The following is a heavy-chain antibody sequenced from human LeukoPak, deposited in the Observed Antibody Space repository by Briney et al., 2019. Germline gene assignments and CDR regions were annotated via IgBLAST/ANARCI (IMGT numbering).Heavy chain of an antibody. Sequence: GGSLRLSCAASGFTFSSYSMNWVRQAPGKGLEWVSNISSSSSTIYYADSVKGRFTISRDNAKNSLYLQMNSLRAEDTAVYYCARDGGGRNYDFWSGYYPYDYWGQGTLVTVSS. CDR2: ISSSSSTI. J-gene: IGHJ4*02. V-gene: IGHV3-48*04. CDR3: ARDGGGRNYDFWSGYYPYDY. D-gene: IGHD3-3*01. CDR1: GFTFSSYS.